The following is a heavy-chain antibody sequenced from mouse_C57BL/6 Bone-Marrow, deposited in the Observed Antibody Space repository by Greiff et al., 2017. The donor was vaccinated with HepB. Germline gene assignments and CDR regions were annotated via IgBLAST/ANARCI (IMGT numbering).Heavy chain of an antibody. D-gene: IGHD3-3*01. Sequence: QVQLQQPGAELVRPGSSVKLSFQASGYTFTSYWMDWVKQRPGQGLEWIGNIYPSDSETHYNQKFKDKATLTVDKSSSTAYMQLSSLTSEDSAVYYCARWGGTFDYWGQGTTLTVSS. V-gene: IGHV1-61*01. CDR3: ARWGGTFDY. CDR2: IYPSDSET. J-gene: IGHJ2*01. CDR1: GYTFTSYW.